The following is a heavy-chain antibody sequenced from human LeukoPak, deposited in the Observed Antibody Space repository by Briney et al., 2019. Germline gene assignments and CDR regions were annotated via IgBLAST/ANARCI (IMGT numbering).Heavy chain of an antibody. CDR3: ARGRRYCSSTSCYEAFDI. Sequence: ASVKVSCKASGYTFTGDYMHWVRQAPGQGLEWMGWINPNSGGTNYAQKFQGRVTMTRDTSISTAYMELSRLRSDDTAVYYCARGRRYCSSTSCYEAFDIWGQGTMVTVSS. V-gene: IGHV1-2*02. CDR1: GYTFTGDY. D-gene: IGHD2-2*01. J-gene: IGHJ3*02. CDR2: INPNSGGT.